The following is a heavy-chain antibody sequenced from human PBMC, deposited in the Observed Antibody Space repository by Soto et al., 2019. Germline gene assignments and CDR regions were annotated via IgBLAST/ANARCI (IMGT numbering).Heavy chain of an antibody. CDR2: INHSGST. Sequence: SETLSLTCAVYGGSFSGYYWSWIRQPPGKGLEWIGEINHSGSTNYNPSLKSRVTISVDTSKNQFSLKLSSVTAADTAVYYCARRYYDFWSGYYQYWGQGTLVTVSS. V-gene: IGHV4-34*01. CDR1: GGSFSGYY. CDR3: ARRYYDFWSGYYQY. D-gene: IGHD3-3*01. J-gene: IGHJ4*02.